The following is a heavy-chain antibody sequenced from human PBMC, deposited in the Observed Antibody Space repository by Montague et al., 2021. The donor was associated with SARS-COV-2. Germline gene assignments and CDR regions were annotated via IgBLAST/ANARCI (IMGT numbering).Heavy chain of an antibody. CDR3: ARADTAMVIYFDY. J-gene: IGHJ4*02. V-gene: IGHV3-48*03. CDR2: ISSSGSTI. CDR1: GFTFSSYA. D-gene: IGHD5-18*01. Sequence: SLRLSCAASGFTFSSYAMNWVRQAPGKGLEWVSYISSSGSTIYYSDSVKGRFTISRDNAKNSLYLQMNSLRAEDTAVYYCARADTAMVIYFDYWGQGTLVTVSS.